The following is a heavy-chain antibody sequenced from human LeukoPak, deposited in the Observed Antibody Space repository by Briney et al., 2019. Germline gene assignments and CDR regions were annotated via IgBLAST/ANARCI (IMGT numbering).Heavy chain of an antibody. V-gene: IGHV3-7*01. CDR2: IKQDGSEK. CDR3: ARSDSSGYRGGGYFDY. J-gene: IGHJ4*02. CDR1: GFTFSSYW. Sequence: PGGSLRLSCAASGFTFSSYWMSWVRQAPGKGLEWVANIKQDGSEKYYVDSVKGQFTISRDNAKNSLYLQMNSLRAEDTAVYYCARSDSSGYRGGGYFDYWGQGTLVTVSS. D-gene: IGHD3-22*01.